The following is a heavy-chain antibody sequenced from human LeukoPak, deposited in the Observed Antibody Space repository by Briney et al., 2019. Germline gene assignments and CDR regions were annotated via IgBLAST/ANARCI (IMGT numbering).Heavy chain of an antibody. D-gene: IGHD3-10*01. CDR2: VYHTGNT. Sequence: PSETLSLICTVSGGSIRNYYWSWIRQPPGKGLEWIGYVYHTGNTKYNPSLESRATISIDTSKNQFSLKLSSVTAADSAVYYCAKSDGSGSYFDYWGQGTLVTVS. CDR3: AKSDGSGSYFDY. J-gene: IGHJ4*02. V-gene: IGHV4-59*03. CDR1: GGSIRNYY.